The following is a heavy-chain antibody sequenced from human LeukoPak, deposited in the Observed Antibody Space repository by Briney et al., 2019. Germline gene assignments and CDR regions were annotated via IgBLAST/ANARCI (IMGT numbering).Heavy chain of an antibody. J-gene: IGHJ6*03. CDR1: GGTFSSYA. CDR3: ARDPFTRYSSSWYSDYYYMDV. Sequence: SVKVSCKASGGTFSSYAISWVRQAPGQGLEWMGGIIPIFGTANYAQKFQGRVTITADESTSTAYMELSSLRSEDTAVYYCARDPFTRYSSSWYSDYYYMDVWGKGTTVTVSS. V-gene: IGHV1-69*13. CDR2: IIPIFGTA. D-gene: IGHD6-13*01.